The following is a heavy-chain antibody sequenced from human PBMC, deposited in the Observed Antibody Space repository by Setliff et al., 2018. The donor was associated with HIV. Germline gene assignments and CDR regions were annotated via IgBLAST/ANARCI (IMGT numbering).Heavy chain of an antibody. J-gene: IGHJ3*02. Sequence: GASVKVSCKASGYNFNNYGISWVRQAPGQGLEWMGWINTHSGYTNYAQNVQGRVTVTMDTSTRTDYMELRGLRFEDTAMYYCATSSIDYASSGYRGDDAFYIWGQGTVVTVSS. CDR3: ATSSIDYASSGYRGDDAFYI. D-gene: IGHD3-22*01. V-gene: IGHV1-18*01. CDR1: GYNFNNYG. CDR2: INTHSGYT.